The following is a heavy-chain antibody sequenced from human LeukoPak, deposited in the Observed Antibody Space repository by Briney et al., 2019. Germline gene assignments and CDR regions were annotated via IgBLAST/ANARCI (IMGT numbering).Heavy chain of an antibody. V-gene: IGHV3-9*01. D-gene: IGHD4-17*01. J-gene: IGHJ4*02. Sequence: PGRSLRLSCAASGFTFDDYAMHWVRQAPGKGLEWISGISWNSGSIGYADSVKGRFTISRDNAKNSLYLQMNSLRAEDTAVYYCARVGARQILEYWGQGTLVTVSS. CDR1: GFTFDDYA. CDR3: ARVGARQILEY. CDR2: ISWNSGSI.